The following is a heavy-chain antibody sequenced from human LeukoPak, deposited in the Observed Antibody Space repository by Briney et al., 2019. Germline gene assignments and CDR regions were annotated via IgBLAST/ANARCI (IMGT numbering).Heavy chain of an antibody. V-gene: IGHV1-8*01. Sequence: ASVKISCKPSGNTFPRYEINWVRQATGQGLEWMGWMNPNSGRTGYAQKFQGRVTMTTNTAISTAYMEFSSLRSEDTAVYYCATSGDYGATSDAFDIWGQGTWVTVSS. CDR1: GNTFPRYE. J-gene: IGHJ3*02. CDR3: ATSGDYGATSDAFDI. CDR2: MNPNSGRT. D-gene: IGHD4-23*01.